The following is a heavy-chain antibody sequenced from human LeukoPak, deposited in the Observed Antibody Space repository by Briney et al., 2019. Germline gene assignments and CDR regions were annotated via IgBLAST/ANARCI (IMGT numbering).Heavy chain of an antibody. CDR2: IYYSGST. CDR1: GGSISISNYY. Sequence: SETLSLTCTVSGGSISISNYYWGWIRQPPGNGLEWIGSIYYSGSTYYNPSLQSRVIISVDMSKSQFSLKLSSVTAADTAVYYCAREGGHGGYFDSWGQGTLVTVSS. D-gene: IGHD2-15*01. CDR3: AREGGHGGYFDS. V-gene: IGHV4-39*02. J-gene: IGHJ4*02.